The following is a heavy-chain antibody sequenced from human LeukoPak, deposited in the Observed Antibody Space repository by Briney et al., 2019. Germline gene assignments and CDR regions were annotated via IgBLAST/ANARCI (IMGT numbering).Heavy chain of an antibody. CDR3: ARGAGVITGTTPTDY. V-gene: IGHV1-2*04. CDR1: GYTFTGYY. J-gene: IGHJ4*02. CDR2: INPNSGGT. Sequence: GASVRVSCTASGYTFTGYYMHWVRQAPGQGLEWMGWINPNSGGTNYAQTFQGWVTMTRDTSISTAYMELSRLRSDDTAVYYCARGAGVITGTTPTDYWGQGTLVTVSS. D-gene: IGHD1-20*01.